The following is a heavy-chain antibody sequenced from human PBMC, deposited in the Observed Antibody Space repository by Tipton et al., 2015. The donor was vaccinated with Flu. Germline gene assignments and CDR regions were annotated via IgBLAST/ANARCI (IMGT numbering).Heavy chain of an antibody. CDR3: ARREYSNYVSEPKNWFDP. CDR2: IHRSGST. D-gene: IGHD4-11*01. J-gene: IGHJ5*02. Sequence: LSCSVSGDSIGSPYFWGWIRQPPGKGLEWIGNIHRSGSTYYNESLRSRVRISVDTSKNQFSLRLTSVTAADTAIYFCARREYSNYVSEPKNWFDPWGQGTLVTVSS. CDR1: GDSIGSPYF. V-gene: IGHV4-38-2*01.